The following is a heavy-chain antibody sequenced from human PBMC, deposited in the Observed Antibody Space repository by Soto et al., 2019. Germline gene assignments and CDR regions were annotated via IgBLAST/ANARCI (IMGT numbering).Heavy chain of an antibody. V-gene: IGHV3-23*01. J-gene: IGHJ4*02. CDR2: ISGSGGST. Sequence: PGGSLRLSCAASGFTFSSYAMSWVRQAPGKGLGWVSAISGSGGSTYYADSVKGRFTISRDNSKNTLYLQMNSLRAEDTAVYYCAKDQGVFWSGYYVDYWGQGTLVTVSS. CDR1: GFTFSSYA. CDR3: AKDQGVFWSGYYVDY. D-gene: IGHD3-3*01.